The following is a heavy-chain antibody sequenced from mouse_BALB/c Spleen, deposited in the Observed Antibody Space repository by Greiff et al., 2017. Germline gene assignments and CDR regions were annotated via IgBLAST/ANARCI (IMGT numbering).Heavy chain of an antibody. CDR2: ISNLAYSI. Sequence: EVQVVESGGGLVKPGGSRKLSCAASGFTFSDYGMAWVRQAPGKGPEWVAFISNLAYSIYYADTVTGRFTISRENAKNTLYLEMSSLRSEDTAMYYCARGGYGSSYGWFAYWGQGTLVTVSA. CDR3: ARGGYGSSYGWFAY. J-gene: IGHJ3*01. CDR1: GFTFSDYG. D-gene: IGHD1-1*01. V-gene: IGHV5-15*02.